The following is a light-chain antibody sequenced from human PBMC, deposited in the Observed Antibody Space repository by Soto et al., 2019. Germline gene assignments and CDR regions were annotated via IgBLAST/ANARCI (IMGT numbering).Light chain of an antibody. J-gene: IGKJ1*01. CDR1: QGISRY. Sequence: DIQLTQSPSFLSASVGDRVTITCRASQGISRYLAWYQQKPGKAPKLLVYDASTLETGVPSRFSGSGSGAEFTLTITGLQPEDIATYSCQHYDSFWSFGQGTKVDIK. V-gene: IGKV1-9*01. CDR3: QHYDSFWS. CDR2: DAS.